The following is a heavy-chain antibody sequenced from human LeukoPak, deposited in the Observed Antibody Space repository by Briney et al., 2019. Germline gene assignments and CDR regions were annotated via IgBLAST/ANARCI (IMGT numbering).Heavy chain of an antibody. CDR2: IIPIFGTA. D-gene: IGHD6-19*01. CDR3: AMGVGAPEDLAVAADFDY. V-gene: IGHV1-69*06. J-gene: IGHJ4*02. Sequence: ASVKVSCKASGYTFTSYDINWVRQAPGQGLEWMGRIIPIFGTANYAQKFQGRVTITADKSTSTAYMELSSLRSEDTAVYYCAMGVGAPEDLAVAADFDYWGQGTLVTVSS. CDR1: GYTFTSYD.